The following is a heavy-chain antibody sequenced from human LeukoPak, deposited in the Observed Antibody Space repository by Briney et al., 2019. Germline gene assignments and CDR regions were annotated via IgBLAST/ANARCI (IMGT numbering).Heavy chain of an antibody. CDR1: GGSISSSSYY. CDR3: ARDALPRYDFWSGYYLSGGYFDY. Sequence: SETLSLTCTVSGGSISSSSYYWGWIRQPPGKGLEWIGSIYYSGSTYYNPSLKSRVTISVDTSKNQFSLKLSSVTAADTAVYYCARDALPRYDFWSGYYLSGGYFDYWGQGTLVTVSS. CDR2: IYYSGST. J-gene: IGHJ4*02. D-gene: IGHD3-3*01. V-gene: IGHV4-39*07.